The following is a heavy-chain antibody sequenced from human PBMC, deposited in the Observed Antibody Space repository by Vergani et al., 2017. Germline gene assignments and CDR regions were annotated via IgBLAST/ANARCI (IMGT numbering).Heavy chain of an antibody. CDR2: MTPNSGNT. CDR1: GYSFTRYD. J-gene: IGHJ1*01. Sequence: QVQLEQSGAEMMRPGASVKVSCKPSGYSFTRYDINWVRQATGQGLEWMGWMTPNSGNTGYAQKFQGRVTMTRNTSISTAYMELSSLRSEDTAIYYCARVSRSGYEQSAEYFQHWGQGTLVTVSS. D-gene: IGHD5-12*01. CDR3: ARVSRSGYEQSAEYFQH. V-gene: IGHV1-8*01.